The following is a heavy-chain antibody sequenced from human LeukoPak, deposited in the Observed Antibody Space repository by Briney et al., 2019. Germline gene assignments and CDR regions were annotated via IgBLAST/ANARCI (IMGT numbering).Heavy chain of an antibody. J-gene: IGHJ6*03. CDR2: INHSGST. CDR1: GFTFSNAW. V-gene: IGHV4-34*01. CDR3: ARYGGRYYYYMDV. Sequence: GSLRLSCAASGFTFSNAWMSWVRQAPGKGLEWIGEINHSGSTNYNPSLKSRVTISVDTSKNQFSLKLSSVTAAGTAVYYCARYGGRYYYYMDVWGKGTTVTVSS. D-gene: IGHD1-26*01.